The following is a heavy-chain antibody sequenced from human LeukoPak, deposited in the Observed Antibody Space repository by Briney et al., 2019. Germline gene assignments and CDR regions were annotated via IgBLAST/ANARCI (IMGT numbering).Heavy chain of an antibody. V-gene: IGHV3-23*01. CDR2: ISGSGGNT. D-gene: IGHD6-13*01. Sequence: GGSLRLSCAASGFTFSSYAMSWVRQAPGKGLEWVSDISGSGGNTYYADSVKGRFTISRDNSKNTLYLQMNSLRAEDTAVYYCAKVGPVQQQLSAFDIWGQGTMVTVSS. CDR3: AKVGPVQQQLSAFDI. J-gene: IGHJ3*02. CDR1: GFTFSSYA.